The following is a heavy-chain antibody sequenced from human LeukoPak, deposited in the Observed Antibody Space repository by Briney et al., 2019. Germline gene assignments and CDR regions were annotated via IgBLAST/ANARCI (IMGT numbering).Heavy chain of an antibody. CDR1: GGTFSSYA. CDR3: ASGNGGSDSYYYYYGMDV. CDR2: IIPILGIA. V-gene: IGHV1-69*04. J-gene: IGHJ6*02. D-gene: IGHD1-26*01. Sequence: SVKVSCKASGGTFSSYAISWVRQAPGQGLEWMGRIIPILGIANYAQKFQGRVTITADKSTSTAYMELSSLRSEDTAVYYCASGNGGSDSYYYYYGMDVWGQGTTVTVSS.